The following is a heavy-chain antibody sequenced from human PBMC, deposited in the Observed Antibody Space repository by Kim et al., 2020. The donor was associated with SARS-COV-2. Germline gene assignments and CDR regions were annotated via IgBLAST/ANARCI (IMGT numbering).Heavy chain of an antibody. CDR3: ARGHPCSSTSCEGKGDWFDA. V-gene: IGHV3-21*01. Sequence: GGSLRLSCAASGFTFSSYSMNWVRQAPGKGLEWVSSISSSSSYIYYADSVKGRFTISRDNAKNSLYLQMNSLRAEDTAVYYCARGHPCSSTSCEGKGDWFDAWGQEPWSPSPQ. CDR1: GFTFSSYS. CDR2: ISSSSSYI. J-gene: IGHJ5*01. D-gene: IGHD2-2*01.